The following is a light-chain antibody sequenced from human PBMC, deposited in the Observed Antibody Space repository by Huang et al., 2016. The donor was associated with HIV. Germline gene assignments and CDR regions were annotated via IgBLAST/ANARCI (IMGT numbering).Light chain of an antibody. V-gene: IGKV3-15*01. J-gene: IGKJ2*01. CDR2: GAS. Sequence: EIVMTQSPATLSVSPGERATLSCRASQSVSSNLAWYQQKPGQAPRLLIYGASTRATGIPARVSGSGSGTEFTLTISSLQSEDFAVYYCQQYNNWHYTFGQGTKLEIK. CDR1: QSVSSN. CDR3: QQYNNWHYT.